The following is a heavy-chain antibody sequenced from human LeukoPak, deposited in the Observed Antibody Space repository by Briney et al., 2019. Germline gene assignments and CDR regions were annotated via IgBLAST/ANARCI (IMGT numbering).Heavy chain of an antibody. Sequence: GGSLRLSCAASGFTFSSYGMHWVRQAPGKGLEWVAVISYDGSNKYYADSVKGRFTISRDNSKNTLYLQMNSLRAEDTAVYYCAKGLQWLGLQPFDYWGQGTLVTVSS. CDR2: ISYDGSNK. CDR1: GFTFSSYG. V-gene: IGHV3-30*18. CDR3: AKGLQWLGLQPFDY. D-gene: IGHD6-19*01. J-gene: IGHJ4*02.